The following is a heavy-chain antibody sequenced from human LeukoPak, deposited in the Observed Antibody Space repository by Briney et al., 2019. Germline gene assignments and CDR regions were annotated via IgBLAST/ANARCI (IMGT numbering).Heavy chain of an antibody. V-gene: IGHV4-59*01. J-gene: IGHJ6*02. CDR1: GGSISSYY. CDR3: AAAVAGIGMDV. CDR2: IYYSGST. D-gene: IGHD6-19*01. Sequence: SETLSLTCNVSGGSISSYYWSWIRQPPGKGLEWIGYIYYSGSTNYNPSLKSRVTISVDTSKNQFSLKLSSVTAADTAVYYCAAAVAGIGMDVWGQGTTVTVSS.